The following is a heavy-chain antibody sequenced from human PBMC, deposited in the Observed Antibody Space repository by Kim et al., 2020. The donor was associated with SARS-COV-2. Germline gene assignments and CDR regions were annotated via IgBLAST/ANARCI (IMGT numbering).Heavy chain of an antibody. CDR3: ARARANSSSWSDDAFDI. J-gene: IGHJ3*02. D-gene: IGHD6-13*01. V-gene: IGHV4-34*01. Sequence: LKSRVTISVDTPKNQFSLRLSSVTAADTAVYYCARARANSSSWSDDAFDIWGQGTMVTVSS.